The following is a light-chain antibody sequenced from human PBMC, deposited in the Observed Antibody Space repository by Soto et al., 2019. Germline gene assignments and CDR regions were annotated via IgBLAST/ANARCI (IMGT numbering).Light chain of an antibody. J-gene: IGKJ1*01. CDR1: QSVSSS. V-gene: IGKV3-15*01. Sequence: EIVMTQSPATLSVSPGERATLSCRASQSVSSSLAWYQQKPGQAPRLLIYGASTRATGIPARFSGSGSETEFTLTISSLQSEDFAVYYCQQYNNWLRTFGQGTKVDIK. CDR3: QQYNNWLRT. CDR2: GAS.